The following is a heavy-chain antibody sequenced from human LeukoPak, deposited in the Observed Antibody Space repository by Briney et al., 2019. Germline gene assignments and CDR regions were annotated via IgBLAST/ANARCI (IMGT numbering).Heavy chain of an antibody. J-gene: IGHJ4*02. D-gene: IGHD1-26*01. CDR3: ASGSSLGQVDY. CDR1: GFTVSNNY. V-gene: IGHV3-66*02. CDR2: IYSAGGT. Sequence: GGSLRLSCAASGFTVSNNYMTWVRQAPGKGLEWVSLIYSAGGTLHADSVKGRFTISRDNSKNTLYLQMNSLRTEDTAVYYCASGSSLGQVDYWGQGTLVTVSS.